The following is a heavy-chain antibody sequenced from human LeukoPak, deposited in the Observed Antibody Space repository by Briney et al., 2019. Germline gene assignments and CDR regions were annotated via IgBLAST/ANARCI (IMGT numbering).Heavy chain of an antibody. J-gene: IGHJ4*02. V-gene: IGHV1-8*01. D-gene: IGHD3-3*01. CDR2: MNPNSGNT. CDR1: VYTFTSYD. CDR3: ARGATYYDFWSGYQQYSFDY. Sequence: ASVKVSCKSSVYTFTSYDINWVRQATGQGLEWMGWMNPNSGNTGYAQKFQGRVTMTRNTSISTAYMELSSLRSEDTAVYYCARGATYYDFWSGYQQYSFDYWGQGTLVTVSS.